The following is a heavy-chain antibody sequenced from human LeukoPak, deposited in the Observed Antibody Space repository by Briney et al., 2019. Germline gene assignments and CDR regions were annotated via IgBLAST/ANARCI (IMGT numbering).Heavy chain of an antibody. Sequence: PGGSLRLSCAAAGFTFSSYSMNWVRQAPGKGLEWVSSISSSSSYIYYADSVKGRFTISRDNAKNSLYLQMNSLRAEDPAVYYCARGAYSSGWPDAFDIWGQGTMVTVSS. V-gene: IGHV3-21*01. CDR2: ISSSSSYI. D-gene: IGHD6-19*01. J-gene: IGHJ3*02. CDR1: GFTFSSYS. CDR3: ARGAYSSGWPDAFDI.